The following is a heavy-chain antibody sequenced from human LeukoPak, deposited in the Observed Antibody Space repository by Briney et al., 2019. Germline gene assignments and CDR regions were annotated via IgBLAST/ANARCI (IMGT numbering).Heavy chain of an antibody. CDR3: ATTFRSRTVVDAFDM. V-gene: IGHV4-59*08. Sequence: SETLSLTCTVSRGSISNYYWSWIRQPPGKGLEWIGYIYYSGSTSYNPSLKSRVTISLDTSKNQFSLKLSSVTAADTAVYYCATTFRSRTVVDAFDMWGQGTMVTVSS. CDR1: RGSISNYY. D-gene: IGHD2-15*01. J-gene: IGHJ3*02. CDR2: IYYSGST.